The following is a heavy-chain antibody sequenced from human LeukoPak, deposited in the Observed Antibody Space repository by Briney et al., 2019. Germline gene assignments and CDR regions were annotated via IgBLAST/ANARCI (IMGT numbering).Heavy chain of an antibody. CDR2: INHSGST. J-gene: IGHJ3*02. CDR1: GGSFSDYY. Sequence: NSSETLSLTCAVYGGSFSDYYWGWVRQPPGEGLEWIGEINHSGSTNYNPSLKSRVTISVDTSKNQFSLRLSSVTAADTAVYYCARDRDKWELWVHAFDIWGQGTMVTVSS. D-gene: IGHD1-26*01. CDR3: ARDRDKWELWVHAFDI. V-gene: IGHV4-34*01.